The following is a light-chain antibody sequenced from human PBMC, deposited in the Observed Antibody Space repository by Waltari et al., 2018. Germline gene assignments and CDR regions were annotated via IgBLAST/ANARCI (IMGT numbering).Light chain of an antibody. CDR3: AVSMRSGIWV. CDR1: SGPVSTTYH. V-gene: IGLV8-61*01. Sequence: QTVVTQEPSLSVSPGGTVTITCGLRSGPVSTTYHPSWFQQAPGQAPRTLIFDTYTRSSGVPDRFSGSILDNKAALSITGAQVDNESDYYCAVSMRSGIWVFGGGTKLTVL. CDR2: DTY. J-gene: IGLJ3*02.